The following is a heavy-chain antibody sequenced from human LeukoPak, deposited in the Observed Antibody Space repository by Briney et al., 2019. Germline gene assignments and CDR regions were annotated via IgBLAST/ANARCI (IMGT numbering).Heavy chain of an antibody. D-gene: IGHD1-20*01. J-gene: IGHJ5*02. V-gene: IGHV4-39*01. CDR2: IYYSGST. CDR1: GGSISSSSYY. CDR3: ARHLITGATRYNWFDP. Sequence: PSETLSLTCTVSGGSISSSSYYWGWIRQPPGKGLEWIGSIYYSGSTYYNPSLKSRVTISVDTSKNQFSLRLSSVTAADTAMYYCARHLITGATRYNWFDPWGQGTLVTVSS.